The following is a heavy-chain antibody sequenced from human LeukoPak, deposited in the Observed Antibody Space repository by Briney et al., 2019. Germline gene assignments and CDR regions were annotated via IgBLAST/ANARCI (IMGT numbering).Heavy chain of an antibody. V-gene: IGHV3-48*03. Sequence: PGGSLRLSCSASGFSFSDYEMNWVRQVPGEGLEWVSYINSRGTTIYYTDSVKGRFTISRDNAKNSLYLQMNSLRAEDTAIYYCARMKEVPRNWFDPWGQGTLVTVSS. CDR3: ARMKEVPRNWFDP. CDR1: GFSFSDYE. D-gene: IGHD2-2*01. CDR2: INSRGTTI. J-gene: IGHJ5*02.